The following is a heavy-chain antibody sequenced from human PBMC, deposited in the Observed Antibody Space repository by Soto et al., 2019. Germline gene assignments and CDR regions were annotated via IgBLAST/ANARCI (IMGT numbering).Heavy chain of an antibody. CDR1: GSTFTSYA. CDR3: ARGGDRLPYFDWLLSLDY. V-gene: IGHV1-3*01. D-gene: IGHD3-9*01. CDR2: INAGNGNT. J-gene: IGHJ4*02. Sequence: ASVKVSCKASGSTFTSYAMHWVRQAPGQRLEWMGWINAGNGNTKYSQKFQGRVTITRDTSASTAYMELSSLRSEDTAVYYCARGGDRLPYFDWLLSLDYWGQGTLVTVSS.